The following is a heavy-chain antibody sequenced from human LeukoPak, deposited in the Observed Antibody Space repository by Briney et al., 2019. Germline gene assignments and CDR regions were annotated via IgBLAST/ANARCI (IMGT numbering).Heavy chain of an antibody. CDR3: TRYRGFFDY. CDR2: IRSNTYGGTT. J-gene: IGHJ4*02. CDR1: GFTFRTYG. Sequence: GGSLRLSCAASGFTFRTYGIHWVRQAPGKGLEWVGFIRSNTYGGTTEYAASVKGRFTISRDDSKSIAYLQMNSLKTEDTAVYYCTRYRGFFDYWGQGTLVTVSS. D-gene: IGHD3-10*01. V-gene: IGHV3-49*04.